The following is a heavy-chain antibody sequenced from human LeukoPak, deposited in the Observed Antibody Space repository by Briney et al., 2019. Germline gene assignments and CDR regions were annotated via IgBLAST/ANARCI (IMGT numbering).Heavy chain of an antibody. CDR1: GYTFTSFG. V-gene: IGHV1-2*02. CDR2: VNPSDGGT. CDR3: TREDYVWGSYQPDAFDF. J-gene: IGHJ3*01. D-gene: IGHD3-16*02. Sequence: ASVKVSCKASGYTFTSFGISWVRQAPGQGLEWMGWVNPSDGGTMYAQKFKGRVTMTRDTSINTVFMELSRLTSDDTATYYCTREDYVWGSYQPDAFDFWGQGTRVTVSS.